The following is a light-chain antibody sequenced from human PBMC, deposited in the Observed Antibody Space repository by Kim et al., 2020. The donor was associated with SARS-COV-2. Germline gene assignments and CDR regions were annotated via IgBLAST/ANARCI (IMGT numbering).Light chain of an antibody. CDR2: DVS. Sequence: QSALTQPASVSGSPGQSITISCTGTSSDVGGYNYVSWYQQHPGKAPKLVICDVSKRPSGVSNRFSGSKSGNTASLTISGLQAEDEADYYCSSYTSSSTLVFGGGTQLTVL. CDR1: SSDVGGYNY. J-gene: IGLJ2*01. CDR3: SSYTSSSTLV. V-gene: IGLV2-14*01.